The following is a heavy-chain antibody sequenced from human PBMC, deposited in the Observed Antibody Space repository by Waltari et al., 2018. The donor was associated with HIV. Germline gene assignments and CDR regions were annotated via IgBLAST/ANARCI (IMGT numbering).Heavy chain of an antibody. CDR3: ARDCSSTSCYIPPHYYYGMDV. CDR1: GGSISSSSYY. Sequence: LQLQESGPGLVKPSETLSLTCTVSGGSISSSSYYWGWIRQPPGKGLEWIGSIYYSGSTYYNPSLKSRVTISVDTSKNQFSLKLSSVTAADTAVYYCARDCSSTSCYIPPHYYYGMDVWGQGTTVTVSS. V-gene: IGHV4-39*07. D-gene: IGHD2-2*02. J-gene: IGHJ6*02. CDR2: IYYSGST.